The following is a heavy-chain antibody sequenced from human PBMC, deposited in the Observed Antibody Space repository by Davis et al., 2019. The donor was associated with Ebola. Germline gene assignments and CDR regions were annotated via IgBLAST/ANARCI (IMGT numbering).Heavy chain of an antibody. CDR3: ARDSGSRRYYYYYGMDV. CDR1: GYTFTSYG. J-gene: IGHJ6*02. CDR2: ISAYNGNT. D-gene: IGHD1-26*01. V-gene: IGHV1-18*01. Sequence: AASVKVSCKASGYTFTSYGISWVRQAPGQGLEWMGWISAYNGNTNYAQKLQGRVTMTTDTSTSTAYMELRSLRSDDTAVYYCARDSGSRRYYYYYGMDVWGQGTTVTVSS.